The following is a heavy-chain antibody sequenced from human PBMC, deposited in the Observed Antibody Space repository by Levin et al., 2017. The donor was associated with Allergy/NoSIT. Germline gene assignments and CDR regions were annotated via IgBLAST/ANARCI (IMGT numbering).Heavy chain of an antibody. Sequence: GESLKISCAASGFTFNSYAMTWVRQAPGQGLEWVSAISGRGGGFTYYADSVKGRFTISRDTSKNTLYLQMNSLRAEDTAVYYCAKPSDASGKYYYYYYMDVWGKGTAVTVSS. V-gene: IGHV3-23*01. J-gene: IGHJ6*03. D-gene: IGHD3-10*01. CDR3: AKPSDASGKYYYYYYMDV. CDR2: ISGRGGGFT. CDR1: GFTFNSYA.